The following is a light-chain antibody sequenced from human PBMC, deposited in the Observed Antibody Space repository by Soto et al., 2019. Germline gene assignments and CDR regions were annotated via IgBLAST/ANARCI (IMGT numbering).Light chain of an antibody. CDR2: EVT. V-gene: IGLV2-14*01. J-gene: IGLJ2*01. CDR3: SSFTSSNSLVL. Sequence: QSVLTQPASVSGSPGQSITISCTGTSSDVGGHNYVSWYQQYPGKAPKLMIYEVTNRPSGVSNRFSGSKSGNTASLTISGLQAEDEADYYCSSFTSSNSLVLFGGGTQLTVL. CDR1: SSDVGGHNY.